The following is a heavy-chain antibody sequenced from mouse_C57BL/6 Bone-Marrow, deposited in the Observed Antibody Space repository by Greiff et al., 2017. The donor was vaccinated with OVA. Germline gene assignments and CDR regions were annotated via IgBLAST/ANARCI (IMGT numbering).Heavy chain of an antibody. CDR1: GYTFTDYE. CDR2: IDPETGGT. CDR3: TRGEYYGSSYWFAY. J-gene: IGHJ3*01. Sequence: VQLQQSGAELVRPGASVTLSCKASGYTFTDYEMHWVKQTPVHGLEWIGAIDPETGGTAYNQKFKGKAILTADKSSSTAYMELRSLTSEDSAVYYCTRGEYYGSSYWFAYWGQGTLVTVSA. D-gene: IGHD1-1*01. V-gene: IGHV1-15*01.